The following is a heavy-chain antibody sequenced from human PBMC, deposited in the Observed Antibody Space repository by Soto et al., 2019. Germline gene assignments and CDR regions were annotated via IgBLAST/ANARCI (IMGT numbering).Heavy chain of an antibody. CDR2: ISSSGSTI. CDR3: ARSSGYNWFDP. CDR1: GFTFSSYE. J-gene: IGHJ5*02. Sequence: CAASGFTFSSYEMNWVRQAPGKGLEWVSYISSSGSTIYYADSVKGRFTISRDNAKNSLYLQMNSLRAEDTAVYYCARSSGYNWFDPWGQGTLVTVSS. D-gene: IGHD3-22*01. V-gene: IGHV3-48*03.